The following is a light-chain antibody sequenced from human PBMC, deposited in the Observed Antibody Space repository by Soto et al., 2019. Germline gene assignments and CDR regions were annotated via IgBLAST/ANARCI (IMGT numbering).Light chain of an antibody. CDR1: SSDVGGYNY. J-gene: IGLJ3*02. Sequence: QSALTQPRSVSGSPGQSVTISCTGTSSDVGGYNYVSWYQQHPGKAPKLMMYDVSKLPSGVPDRFSGSKSGNTASLTISGLQAENEADYDCCSYAGSYSWVFGGGTKLTVL. CDR3: CSYAGSYSWV. V-gene: IGLV2-11*01. CDR2: DVS.